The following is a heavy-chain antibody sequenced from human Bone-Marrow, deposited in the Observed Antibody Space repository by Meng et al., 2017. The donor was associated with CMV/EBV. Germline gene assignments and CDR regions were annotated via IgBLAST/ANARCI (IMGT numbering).Heavy chain of an antibody. Sequence: GGSLRLSCAVSGFSFNDYGMHWVRQAPGKGLEWVTFITYDGSNTYYADSVKGRFTISRDNSKNTLYLQMNSLRDEDTAVYYCARAMIIAARALDFWGQGTRVTGYS. J-gene: IGHJ4*02. CDR1: GFSFNDYG. CDR2: ITYDGSNT. CDR3: ARAMIIAARALDF. V-gene: IGHV3-30*03. D-gene: IGHD6-6*01.